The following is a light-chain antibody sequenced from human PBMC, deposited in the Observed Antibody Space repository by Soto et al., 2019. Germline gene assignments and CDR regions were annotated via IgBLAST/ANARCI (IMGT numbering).Light chain of an antibody. V-gene: IGKV1-39*01. CDR3: QQTYTTPWT. CDR2: DAS. J-gene: IGKJ1*01. Sequence: DIQMTQSPSSLSTSVGDRVTITCRASQSISTFLNWYQQKPGKAPKLLIYDASSLQGGVPSRFSGGGSGTDFTLTITSPQPEDFATYYCQQTYTTPWTFGQGTKVEIK. CDR1: QSISTF.